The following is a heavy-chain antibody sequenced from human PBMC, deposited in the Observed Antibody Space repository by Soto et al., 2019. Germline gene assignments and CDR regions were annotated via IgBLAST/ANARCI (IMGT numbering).Heavy chain of an antibody. CDR3: ARDFLSTNCSGGSCYSGSPRYFVYYGMDV. J-gene: IGHJ6*02. D-gene: IGHD2-15*01. V-gene: IGHV1-69*01. CDR2: IIPIFGTA. Sequence: QVQLVQSGAEVKKPGSSVKVSCKASGGTFSSYAISWVRQAPGQGLEWMGGIIPIFGTANYAQKFQGRVTITADESTSTAYMELSSLRSEDTAVYYCARDFLSTNCSGGSCYSGSPRYFVYYGMDVWGQGTTVTVSS. CDR1: GGTFSSYA.